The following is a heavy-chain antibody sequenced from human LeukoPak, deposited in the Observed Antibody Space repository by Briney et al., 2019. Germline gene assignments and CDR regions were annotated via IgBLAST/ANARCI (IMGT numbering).Heavy chain of an antibody. J-gene: IGHJ4*02. CDR2: INHSGST. D-gene: IGHD3-10*01. V-gene: IGHV4-34*01. CDR3: ARGQITMVRGVIITLYFDY. CDR1: GGSISNYY. Sequence: PSETLSLTCTASGGSISNYYWTWIRQPPGKGLEWIGEINHSGSTNYNPSLKSRVTISVDTSKNQFSLKLSSVTAADTAVYYCARGQITMVRGVIITLYFDYWGQGTLVTVSS.